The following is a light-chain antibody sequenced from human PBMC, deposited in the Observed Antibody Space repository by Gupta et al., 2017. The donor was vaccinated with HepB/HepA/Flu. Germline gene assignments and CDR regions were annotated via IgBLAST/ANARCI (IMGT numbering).Light chain of an antibody. V-gene: IGKV4-1*01. CDR3: HQYYGTPWT. CDR1: QSVLYSSKNKNY. CDR2: WAS. J-gene: IGKJ1*01. Sequence: DIVMTQSPDSLAVSLGERATINCKSSQSVLYSSKNKNYLSWYQQKPGQPPKLLIYWASTRESGVPDRFSGSGAGTHFTLTISSLQAEDVAVYYCHQYYGTPWTCGQGTKVEIK.